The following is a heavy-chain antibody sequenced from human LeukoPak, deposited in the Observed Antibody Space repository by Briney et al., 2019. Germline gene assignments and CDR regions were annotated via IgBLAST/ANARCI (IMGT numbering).Heavy chain of an antibody. J-gene: IGHJ4*02. CDR3: AKKPIFGVVTRSNPYYFDY. Sequence: GGSLRLSCAASGFTFSSYGMHWVRQAPGKGLEWVAFIRYDGSNKYYADSVKGRFTISRDNSKNTLYLQMNSLRAEDTAVYYCAKKPIFGVVTRSNPYYFDYWGQGTLVTVSS. V-gene: IGHV3-30*02. CDR1: GFTFSSYG. D-gene: IGHD3-3*01. CDR2: IRYDGSNK.